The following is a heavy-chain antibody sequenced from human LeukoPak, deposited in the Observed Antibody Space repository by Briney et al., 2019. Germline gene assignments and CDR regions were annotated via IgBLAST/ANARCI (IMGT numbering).Heavy chain of an antibody. CDR2: ISSSSSYI. CDR1: GFTFSSYS. CDR3: ATDLPTGFGSTAY. V-gene: IGHV3-21*01. J-gene: IGHJ4*02. D-gene: IGHD3-10*01. Sequence: GGSLRLSCAASGFTFSSYSMNWVRQAPGKGLEWVSSISSSSSYIYYADSVKGRFTISRDNAKNSLYLQMNSLRAEDTAVYYCATDLPTGFGSTAYWGQGTLVTVSS.